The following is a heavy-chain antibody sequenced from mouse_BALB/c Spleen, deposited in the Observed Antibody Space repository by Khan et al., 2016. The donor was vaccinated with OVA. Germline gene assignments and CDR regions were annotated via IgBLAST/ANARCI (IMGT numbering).Heavy chain of an antibody. CDR1: GFSLTSYG. J-gene: IGHJ4*01. CDR3: AKDRGYYAVDY. V-gene: IGHV2-3*01. Sequence: VQLKQSGPGLVAPSQSLSITCTVSGFSLTSYGVSWVRQPPGKGLEWLGVIWGDGNTNFHSALRSRLSISKDNSKSQVFLKLNSQQTDDTATYXCAKDRGYYAVDYWGQGTSVTVSS. CDR2: IWGDGNT.